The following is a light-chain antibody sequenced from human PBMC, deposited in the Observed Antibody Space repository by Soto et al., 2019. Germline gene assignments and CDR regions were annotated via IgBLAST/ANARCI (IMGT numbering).Light chain of an antibody. J-gene: IGKJ1*01. CDR3: QQANSFPRT. V-gene: IGKV1D-12*01. Sequence: DIQMTQSPSSVSASVGDRVTITCRASQAISTWLAWYQQKPGKAPKLLIYAASNLQTGVPSRFSGSGSGTDFTLTSSSLQPEEFATYYCQQANSFPRTFGQGTKVEIK. CDR1: QAISTW. CDR2: AAS.